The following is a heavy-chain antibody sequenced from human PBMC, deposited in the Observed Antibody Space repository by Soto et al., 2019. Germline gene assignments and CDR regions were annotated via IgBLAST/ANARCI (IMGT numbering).Heavy chain of an antibody. CDR1: GGTFSSYA. V-gene: IGHV1-69*01. D-gene: IGHD4-17*01. CDR3: AGRAEDIHADYLNPSYCYGMEV. Sequence: QVQLVQSGAEVKKPGSSVKVSCKASGGTFSSYAISWVRQAPGQGLEWMGGIIPILGTANYAQKFKGRVTMTADESTRTAYIELSSLRPEDTPVHYCAGRAEDIHADYLNPSYCYGMEVWGQGTTVTVSS. J-gene: IGHJ6*02. CDR2: IIPILGTA.